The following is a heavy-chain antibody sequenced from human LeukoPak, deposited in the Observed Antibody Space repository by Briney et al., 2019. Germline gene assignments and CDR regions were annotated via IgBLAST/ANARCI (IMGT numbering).Heavy chain of an antibody. D-gene: IGHD3-3*01. V-gene: IGHV4-59*02. CDR1: GGSVSSYY. J-gene: IGHJ4*02. CDR3: AREMVIMTWFDY. Sequence: KPSETLSLTCTVSGGSVSSYYWSWIRQPPGKGLEWIGYIYYSGSTNYNPSLKSRVTISVDTSKNQFSLKLSSVTAADTAVYYCAREMVIMTWFDYWGQGTLVTVSS. CDR2: IYYSGST.